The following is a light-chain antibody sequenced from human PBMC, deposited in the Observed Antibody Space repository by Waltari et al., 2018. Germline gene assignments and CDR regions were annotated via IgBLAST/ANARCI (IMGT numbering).Light chain of an antibody. J-gene: IGLJ2*01. CDR3: YSYAATYSI. Sequence: QSALTPPRSVSGSPGQSVTISCTGSSSDVGRYDYGSWYPQGPGKPPKLIISEVSPRPSGVPDRFSGSKSGNTASLTISGLQADDEADYYCYSYAATYSIFGGGTKLTVL. CDR1: SSDVGRYDY. V-gene: IGLV2-11*01. CDR2: EVS.